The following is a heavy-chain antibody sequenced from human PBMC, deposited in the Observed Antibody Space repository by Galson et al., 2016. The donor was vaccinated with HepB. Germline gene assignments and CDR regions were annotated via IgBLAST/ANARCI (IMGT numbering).Heavy chain of an antibody. V-gene: IGHV3-9*01. D-gene: IGHD3-10*01. Sequence: LRLSCAVSGFTFEDFAMHWVRQAPGKGLEWVSVISWNGGTIGYADSVMGRFMISRDKAKNSLDLQMNSLRPEDTALYFCVKGLVRTVSGDFGFEAWGRGTLVTVSS. CDR1: GFTFEDFA. CDR2: ISWNGGTI. CDR3: VKGLVRTVSGDFGFEA. J-gene: IGHJ4*02.